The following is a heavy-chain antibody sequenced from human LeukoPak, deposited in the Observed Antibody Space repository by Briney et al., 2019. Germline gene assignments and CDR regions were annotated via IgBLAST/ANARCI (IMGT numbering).Heavy chain of an antibody. CDR1: GGTFSSYA. Sequence: SVKVSCKASGGTFSSYAISWVRQAPGQGLEWMGGIIPIFGTANYAQKFQGRVTITTDEPTSTAYMELSSLRSEDTAVYYCARDGLTYYDFWSGYPIYYYYYMDVWGKGTTVTVSS. D-gene: IGHD3-3*01. V-gene: IGHV1-69*05. CDR3: ARDGLTYYDFWSGYPIYYYYYMDV. J-gene: IGHJ6*03. CDR2: IIPIFGTA.